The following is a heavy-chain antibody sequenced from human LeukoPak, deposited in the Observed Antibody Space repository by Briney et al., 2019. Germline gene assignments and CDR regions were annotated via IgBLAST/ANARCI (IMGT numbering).Heavy chain of an antibody. J-gene: IGHJ5*02. CDR2: IIPIFGTA. CDR3: PRNGDYDSSDFNWFDP. Sequence: AASVKVSCKASGGTFSSYAISWVRQAPGQGLEWMGGIIPIFGTANYAQKFQGRVTMTRDTSISTAYMELSRLRSDDTAVYYCPRNGDYDSSDFNWFDPWGQGTLVTVSS. V-gene: IGHV1-69*05. CDR1: GGTFSSYA. D-gene: IGHD3-22*01.